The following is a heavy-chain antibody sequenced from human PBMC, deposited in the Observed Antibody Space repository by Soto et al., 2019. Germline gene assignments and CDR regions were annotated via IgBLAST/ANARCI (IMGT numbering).Heavy chain of an antibody. D-gene: IGHD6-6*01. CDR3: ARDFHHSSSSEKFDY. CDR1: GYTFTSYG. J-gene: IGHJ4*02. CDR2: ISASNGNT. Sequence: ASVKVSCKASGYTFTSYGISWVRQAPGQGLEWMGIISASNGNTNYAQKFQGRVTMTRDTSTSTVYMELSSLRSEDTAVYYCARDFHHSSSSEKFDYWGQGTLVTVSS. V-gene: IGHV1-18*01.